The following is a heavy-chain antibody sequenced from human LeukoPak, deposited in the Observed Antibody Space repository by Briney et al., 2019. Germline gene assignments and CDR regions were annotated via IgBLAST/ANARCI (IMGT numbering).Heavy chain of an antibody. CDR2: VYYSGST. Sequence: PSETLSHPCALSGHSLRGHHWSCIRQPPGEALEWIGYVYYSGSTNYNPPHKSRVTMSVDTSKSQFSLMLTSVTAADTAVCYCARHLYYYDAI. J-gene: IGHJ3*01. CDR1: GHSLRGHH. V-gene: IGHV4-59*08. D-gene: IGHD3-22*01. CDR3: ARHLYYYDAI.